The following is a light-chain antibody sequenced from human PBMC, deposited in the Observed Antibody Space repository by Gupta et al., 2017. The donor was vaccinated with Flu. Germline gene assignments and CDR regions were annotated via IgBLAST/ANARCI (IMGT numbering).Light chain of an antibody. V-gene: IGKV1-5*03. CDR2: RAS. J-gene: IGKJ1*01. CDR3: QQYNNHSRT. Sequence: DILLTQSPSTLPASVGDRVSISCRASQSVSIRLAWYQQKPGNAPKVLVYRASTLVSGVPSRFSGSGSGTEFTLTISSLQPDDFATFYCQQYNNHSRTFGQGTKVEIK. CDR1: QSVSIR.